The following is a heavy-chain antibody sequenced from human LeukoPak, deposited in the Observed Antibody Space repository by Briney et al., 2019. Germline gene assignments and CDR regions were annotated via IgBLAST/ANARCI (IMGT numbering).Heavy chain of an antibody. V-gene: IGHV1-2*02. CDR3: AILVNWSPPPFDY. CDR2: INPNSGDA. CDR1: GYTFTGYY. Sequence: ASVKVSCKASGYTFTGYYIHWVRQAPGQGLEWMGLINPNSGDANYAQKFQGRVTMTRDTSISTAYMELTRLRSDDTAVYYCAILVNWSPPPFDYWGQGTLVTVSS. J-gene: IGHJ4*02. D-gene: IGHD1-1*01.